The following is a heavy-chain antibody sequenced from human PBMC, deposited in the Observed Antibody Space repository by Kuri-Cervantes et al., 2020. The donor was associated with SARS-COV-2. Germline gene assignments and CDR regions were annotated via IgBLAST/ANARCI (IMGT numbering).Heavy chain of an antibody. Sequence: GESLKISCAASGFTFSDYYMSWIRQAPGKWLEWVSYISSSGSTIYYADSVKGRFTISRDNAKNSLYLQMNSLRAEDTAVYYCARSGYYYNNWFDPWGQGTRVTVSS. D-gene: IGHD3-22*01. CDR3: ARSGYYYNNWFDP. V-gene: IGHV3-11*04. J-gene: IGHJ5*02. CDR1: GFTFSDYY. CDR2: ISSSGSTI.